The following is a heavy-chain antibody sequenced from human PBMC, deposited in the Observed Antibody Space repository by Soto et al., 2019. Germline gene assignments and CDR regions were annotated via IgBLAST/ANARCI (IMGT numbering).Heavy chain of an antibody. J-gene: IGHJ5*02. CDR1: GLTCSIYV. D-gene: IGHD3-10*01. CDR2: ISSSSSYI. Sequence: PGLSQRLSSAASGLTCSIYVMNWVRKAPGKGLEWVSSISSSSSYIYYADSVKGRFTISRDNAKNSLYLQMNSLRAEDTAVYYCARLLYGSGSSDPWGQGTLVTVSS. CDR3: ARLLYGSGSSDP. V-gene: IGHV3-21*01.